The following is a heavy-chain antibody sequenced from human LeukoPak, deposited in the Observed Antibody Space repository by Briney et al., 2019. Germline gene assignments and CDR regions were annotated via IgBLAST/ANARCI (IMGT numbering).Heavy chain of an antibody. J-gene: IGHJ4*02. V-gene: IGHV3-21*01. CDR1: GFTFRSYS. CDR3: ARDGSIAAAGMDY. D-gene: IGHD6-13*01. Sequence: GGSLRLSCAASGFTFRSYSMNWVRQAPGKGLEWVSSISSSSSYIYYADSVKGRFTISRDNAKNSLYLQMNSLRAEDTAVYYCARDGSIAAAGMDYWGQGTLVTVSS. CDR2: ISSSSSYI.